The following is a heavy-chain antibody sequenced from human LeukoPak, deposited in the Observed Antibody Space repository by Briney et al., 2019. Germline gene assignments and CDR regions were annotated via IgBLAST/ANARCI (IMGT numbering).Heavy chain of an antibody. D-gene: IGHD6-6*01. CDR1: GYTFTSCD. Sequence: ASVKVSCKSSGYTFTSCDSNWVRQAPGQGLERMGWMNPNSGNTGYTQKFQGRVTMTRNTSISTAYMELSRLRSEDTAVYYCARDNLISSSVSFDPWGQGTLVTVSS. CDR3: ARDNLISSSVSFDP. V-gene: IGHV1-8*01. J-gene: IGHJ5*02. CDR2: MNPNSGNT.